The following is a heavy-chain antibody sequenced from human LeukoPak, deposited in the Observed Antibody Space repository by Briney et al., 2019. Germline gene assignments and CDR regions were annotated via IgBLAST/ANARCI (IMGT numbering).Heavy chain of an antibody. CDR3: AREVAMVRGVWFDY. CDR2: IYYSGST. J-gene: IGHJ4*02. Sequence: PSEPLSLTCTASGGSISSYYWSWIRQPPGKGLEWIGYIYYSGSTNYNPSLKSRVTISVDTSKNQFSLKLSSVTAADTAVYYCAREVAMVRGVWFDYWGQGTLVTVSS. CDR1: GGSISSYY. V-gene: IGHV4-59*01. D-gene: IGHD3-10*01.